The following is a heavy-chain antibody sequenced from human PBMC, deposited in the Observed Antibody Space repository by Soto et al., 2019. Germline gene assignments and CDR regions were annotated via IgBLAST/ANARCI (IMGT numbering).Heavy chain of an antibody. J-gene: IGHJ5*02. CDR2: IIPILGIG. Sequence: QVQLVQSGAEVKKPGSSVKVSCKASGGTFSSYTISWVRQAPGQGLEWMGRIIPILGIGNYAQKFQGRVTITADKSTSTAYMELSSLRSEDTAVYYCASGGSIAVAGGFDPWGQGTLVTVSS. CDR1: GGTFSSYT. D-gene: IGHD6-19*01. V-gene: IGHV1-69*02. CDR3: ASGGSIAVAGGFDP.